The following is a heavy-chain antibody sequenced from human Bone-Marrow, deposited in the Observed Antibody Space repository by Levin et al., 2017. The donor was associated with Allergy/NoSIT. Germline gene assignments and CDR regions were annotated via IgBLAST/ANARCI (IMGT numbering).Heavy chain of an antibody. V-gene: IGHV5-51*01. CDR1: GYSFSSYW. Sequence: GASVKVSCKGSGYSFSSYWIGWVRQMPGKGLEWMGIIYPGDSETRYSPSFQGQVTFLVDKSISTAYLQWSSLRASDTAIYYCARRPYSGGYYGYFEYWGQGTLVTVSS. J-gene: IGHJ4*02. D-gene: IGHD6-25*01. CDR2: IYPGDSET. CDR3: ARRPYSGGYYGYFEY.